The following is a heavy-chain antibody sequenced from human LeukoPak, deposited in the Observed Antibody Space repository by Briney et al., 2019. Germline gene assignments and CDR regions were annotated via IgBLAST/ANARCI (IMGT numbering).Heavy chain of an antibody. CDR1: GGSISSSSYY. CDR3: ARLIPSYGYELGYYFDY. J-gene: IGHJ4*02. CDR2: IYYSGST. D-gene: IGHD5-18*01. V-gene: IGHV4-39*07. Sequence: SETLSLTCTVSGGSISSSSYYWGWIRQPPGKGLEWIGSIYYSGSTYYNPSLKSRVTISVDTSKNQFSLKLSSVTAADTAVYYCARLIPSYGYELGYYFDYWGQGTLVTVSS.